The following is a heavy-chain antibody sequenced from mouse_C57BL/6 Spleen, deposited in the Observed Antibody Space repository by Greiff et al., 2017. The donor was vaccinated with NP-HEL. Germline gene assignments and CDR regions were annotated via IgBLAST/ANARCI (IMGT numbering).Heavy chain of an antibody. D-gene: IGHD2-1*01. CDR2: IDPETGGT. Sequence: VQLQQSGAELVRPGASVTLSCKASGYTFTDYEMHWVKQTPVHGLEWIGAIDPETGGTAYNQKFKGKAILTADKSSSTAYMELRSLTSEDSAVYYCTRGGGYGNFYWYFDVWGTGTTVTVSS. CDR3: TRGGGYGNFYWYFDV. CDR1: GYTFTDYE. V-gene: IGHV1-15*01. J-gene: IGHJ1*03.